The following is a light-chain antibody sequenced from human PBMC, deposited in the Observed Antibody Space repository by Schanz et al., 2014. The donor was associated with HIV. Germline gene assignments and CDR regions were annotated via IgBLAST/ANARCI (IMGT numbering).Light chain of an antibody. CDR2: DAS. Sequence: EIVLTQSPGSLSLSPGGRATLSCGASQSVTSNLLAWYQQKPGQAPRLLIFDASIRATGIPDRFSGSGSGTDFTLTISRLEPEDFAVYYCQQYGNSPRTFGQGTRVEI. J-gene: IGKJ1*01. CDR1: QSVTSNL. CDR3: QQYGNSPRT. V-gene: IGKV3-20*01.